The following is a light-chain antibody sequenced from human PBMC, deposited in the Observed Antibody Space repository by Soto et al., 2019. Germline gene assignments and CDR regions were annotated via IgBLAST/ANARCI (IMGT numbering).Light chain of an antibody. CDR3: QQYHNLWT. V-gene: IGKV3-15*01. CDR1: HYVYSN. J-gene: IGKJ1*01. Sequence: EIVMTQSPPTLSVSPGERATLSCTASHYVYSNVAWFQQRPGQAPRLLIYRASTRATGTPARFSGSGSGTEFTLTITSLQSEDFALYYCQQYHNLWTFGQGTKVDI. CDR2: RAS.